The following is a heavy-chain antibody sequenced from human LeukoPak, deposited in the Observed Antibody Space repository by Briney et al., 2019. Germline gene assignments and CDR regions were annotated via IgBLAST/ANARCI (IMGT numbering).Heavy chain of an antibody. D-gene: IGHD6-13*01. V-gene: IGHV4-39*07. J-gene: IGHJ4*02. CDR1: GGSISSSSYY. Sequence: SETLSLTCTVSGGSISSSSYYWGWIRQPPGKGLEWIGSIYYSGSTYYNPSLKSRVTISVDTSKNQFSLKLSSVAAADTAVYYCARGPAAGIDTGHYDYWGQGTLVTVSS. CDR2: IYYSGST. CDR3: ARGPAAGIDTGHYDY.